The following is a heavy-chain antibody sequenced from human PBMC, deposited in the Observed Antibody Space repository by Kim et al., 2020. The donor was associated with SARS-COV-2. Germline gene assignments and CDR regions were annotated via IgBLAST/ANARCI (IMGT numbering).Heavy chain of an antibody. CDR2: IRSKPNSYAT. CDR1: GFTFSDSA. D-gene: IGHD5-12*01. Sequence: GGSLRLSCAASGFTFSDSAMHWVRQGSGKGLEWVGRIRSKPNSYATAYAASVKGRFTISRDDSKNTAYLQMNSLKTEDTAVYYCTRHEGGYDYYYYGMDVWGQGTTVTVSS. V-gene: IGHV3-73*01. CDR3: TRHEGGYDYYYYGMDV. J-gene: IGHJ6*02.